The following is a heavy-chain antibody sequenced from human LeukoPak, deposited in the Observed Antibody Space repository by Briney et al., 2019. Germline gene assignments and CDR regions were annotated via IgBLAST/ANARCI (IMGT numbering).Heavy chain of an antibody. CDR2: INPNSGGT. D-gene: IGHD4-17*01. Sequence: ASVKVSCKASGYTFTGYYMHWVRQAPGQGLEWMGWINPNSGGTNYAQKFQGRVTMTRDTSISTAYMELSRLRSDDTAVYYCARVYGDYLNWFDPWGQGTLVTVSS. CDR3: ARVYGDYLNWFDP. V-gene: IGHV1-2*02. J-gene: IGHJ5*02. CDR1: GYTFTGYY.